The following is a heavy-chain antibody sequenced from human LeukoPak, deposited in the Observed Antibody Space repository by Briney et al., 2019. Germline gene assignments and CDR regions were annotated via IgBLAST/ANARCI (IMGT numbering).Heavy chain of an antibody. CDR3: AKDPSYDYDLNGAH. Sequence: GGSLRLSCAASGFTFSSYAMSWVRQAPGKGLEWVANIKPDGSERYHMDSVKGRFTISRDNARNSLYLQMNSLRVEDTAVYYCAKDPSYDYDLNGAHWGRGTLVTVSS. CDR2: IKPDGSER. J-gene: IGHJ4*02. V-gene: IGHV3-7*01. CDR1: GFTFSSYA. D-gene: IGHD3-16*01.